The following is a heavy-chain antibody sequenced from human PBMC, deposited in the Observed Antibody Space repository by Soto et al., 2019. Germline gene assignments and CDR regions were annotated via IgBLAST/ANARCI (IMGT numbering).Heavy chain of an antibody. Sequence: PGGSLRLSCAASGFTFSSYAISWVRQAPGKGLEWVSAISGSGGSTYYADSVKGRFTISRDNSKNTLYLQMNSLRAEDTAVYYCAKMNGPLSYYFDYWGQGTLVTVPS. CDR3: AKMNGPLSYYFDY. CDR1: GFTFSSYA. J-gene: IGHJ4*02. D-gene: IGHD2-8*01. V-gene: IGHV3-23*01. CDR2: ISGSGGST.